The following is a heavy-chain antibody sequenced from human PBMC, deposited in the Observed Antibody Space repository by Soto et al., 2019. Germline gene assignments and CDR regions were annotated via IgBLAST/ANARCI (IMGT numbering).Heavy chain of an antibody. CDR3: AKDISGRGSFYYYYGMDV. J-gene: IGHJ6*02. D-gene: IGHD1-26*01. V-gene: IGHV3-9*01. Sequence: GGSLRLSCADSGFTFDDYAMHWVRQAPWKGLEWVSGISWNSGSIGYADSVKARFTISRDNAKNSLFLQMNSLRAEDTAFYYCAKDISGRGSFYYYYGMDVWGQGTTVTVSS. CDR1: GFTFDDYA. CDR2: ISWNSGSI.